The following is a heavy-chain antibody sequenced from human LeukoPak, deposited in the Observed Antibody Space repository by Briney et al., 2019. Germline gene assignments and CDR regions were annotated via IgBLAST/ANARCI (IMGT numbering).Heavy chain of an antibody. CDR3: ARDGDQQQLVSYNWFDP. Sequence: ASVKVSCKASGYTFTSYYMHWVRQAPGQGLEWMGIINPSGGSTSYAQKLQGRVTMTTDTSTSTAYMELRSLRSDDTAVYYCARDGDQQQLVSYNWFDPWGQGTLVTVSS. V-gene: IGHV1-46*01. J-gene: IGHJ5*02. CDR1: GYTFTSYY. D-gene: IGHD6-13*01. CDR2: INPSGGST.